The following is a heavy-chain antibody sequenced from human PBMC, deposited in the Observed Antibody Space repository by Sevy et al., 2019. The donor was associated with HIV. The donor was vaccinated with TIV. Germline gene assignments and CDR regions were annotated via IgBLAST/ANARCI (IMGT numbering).Heavy chain of an antibody. CDR2: ISHDGINE. D-gene: IGHD1-26*01. CDR1: GFSFSYYG. J-gene: IGHJ6*02. CDR3: ANAYSGSYSHSYLYALDV. Sequence: GGSLRLSCIGSGFSFSYYGIRWVRQSPGKGLDWVALISHDGINEYYEDSVKGRFTISRDNSKNTVYLEMNSLRNEDTAIYFCANAYSGSYSHSYLYALDVWGQGTTVTVSS. V-gene: IGHV3-30*18.